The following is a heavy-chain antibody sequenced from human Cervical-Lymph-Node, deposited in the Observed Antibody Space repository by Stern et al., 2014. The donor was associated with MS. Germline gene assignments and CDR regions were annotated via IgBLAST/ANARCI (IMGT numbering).Heavy chain of an antibody. V-gene: IGHV3-30*04. D-gene: IGHD2-15*01. CDR1: GFTFSSYA. Sequence: VQLVESGGGVVQPGRSLRLSCVASGFTFSSYALHWVRQAPGKGLEGVAVTSYEYTNKYYADSVQGRFTISRDNSKNTVYLQMNSLRGDDTAVYYCAREPFGTAGGSPEVDYWGQGTLVTVSS. CDR2: TSYEYTNK. J-gene: IGHJ4*02. CDR3: AREPFGTAGGSPEVDY.